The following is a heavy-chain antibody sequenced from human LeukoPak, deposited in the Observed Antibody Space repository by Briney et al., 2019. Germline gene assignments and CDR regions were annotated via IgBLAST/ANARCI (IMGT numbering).Heavy chain of an antibody. V-gene: IGHV5-51*01. CDR2: IYPDDSDT. Sequence: GESLKISCKGSGYPFSSYWIGWVRPMPRKGLEWMGIIYPDDSDTRYSPSFQGQVTSSADKSISTAYLQWSSLKASDTAMYYCARLAYCSNDVCYSNYYYSMDVWGKGTTVTVSS. D-gene: IGHD2-8*01. CDR3: ARLAYCSNDVCYSNYYYSMDV. J-gene: IGHJ6*03. CDR1: GYPFSSYW.